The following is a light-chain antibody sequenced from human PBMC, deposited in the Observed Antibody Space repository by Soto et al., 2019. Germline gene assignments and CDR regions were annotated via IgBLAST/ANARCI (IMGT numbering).Light chain of an antibody. Sequence: DVHITHSPCSLSASVGDRVTITCRASQSVSSYLNWYQQKPGKAPKVLIYAASALQSGVPARFSGSGYGTDFTLTIDSLQPEDFATYYCQQSFVPPRTFGQGTKVDIK. V-gene: IGKV1-39*01. CDR3: QQSFVPPRT. J-gene: IGKJ1*01. CDR2: AAS. CDR1: QSVSSY.